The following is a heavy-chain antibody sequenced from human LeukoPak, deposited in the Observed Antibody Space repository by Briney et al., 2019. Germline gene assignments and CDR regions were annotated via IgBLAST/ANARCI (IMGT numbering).Heavy chain of an antibody. CDR2: IHYSGST. J-gene: IGHJ5*02. D-gene: IGHD6-13*01. Sequence: SETLSLTCTVSGGAMSGYYWTWIRQSPGRRLEWIAYIHYSGSTNYNPSLKSRVTISVDTSKNQFSLQLNSVTPEDTAVYYCAMHAAAGRIPENWFDPWGQGTLVTVSS. CDR3: AMHAAAGRIPENWFDP. V-gene: IGHV4-59*12. CDR1: GGAMSGYY.